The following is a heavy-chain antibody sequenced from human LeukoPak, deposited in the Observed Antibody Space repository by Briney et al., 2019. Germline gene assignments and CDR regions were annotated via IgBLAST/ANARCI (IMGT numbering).Heavy chain of an antibody. Sequence: SETLSLTCTVSGGSISTSNYYWGWIRQPPGKGLEWIGEINHSGSTNYNPSLKSRVTISVDTSKNQFSLKLSSVTAADTAVYYCARVKDPGGYYYYYYMDVWGKGTTVTVSS. CDR3: ARVKDPGGYYYYYYMDV. CDR2: INHSGST. J-gene: IGHJ6*03. V-gene: IGHV4-39*07. D-gene: IGHD3-16*01. CDR1: GGSISTSNYY.